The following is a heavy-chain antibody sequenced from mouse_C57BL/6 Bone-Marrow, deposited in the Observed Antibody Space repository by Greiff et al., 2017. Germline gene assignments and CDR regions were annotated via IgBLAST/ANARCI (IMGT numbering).Heavy chain of an antibody. CDR2: IRNKANGYTT. Sequence: DVKLQESGGGLVQPGGSLSLSCAASGFTFTDYYMSWVRQPPGKALEWLGFIRNKANGYTTEYSASVKGRFTISRDNSQSILYLQMNALRAEDSATYYCARLSYYYAMDYWGQGTSVTVSS. J-gene: IGHJ4*01. V-gene: IGHV7-3*01. CDR1: GFTFTDYY. CDR3: ARLSYYYAMDY.